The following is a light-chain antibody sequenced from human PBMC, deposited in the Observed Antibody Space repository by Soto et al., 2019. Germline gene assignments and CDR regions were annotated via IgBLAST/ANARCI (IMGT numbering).Light chain of an antibody. CDR2: EVS. J-gene: IGLJ1*01. Sequence: QSALTQPASVSGSPGQSITISCTGTISDLGSYNFVSWYQQHPGKAPKLMIYEVSNRPSGISSRVSGSKSGNTASLTISGLQAEDEADYYCSSYTTSANYVFGTGTKLTVL. CDR3: SSYTTSANYV. CDR1: ISDLGSYNF. V-gene: IGLV2-14*01.